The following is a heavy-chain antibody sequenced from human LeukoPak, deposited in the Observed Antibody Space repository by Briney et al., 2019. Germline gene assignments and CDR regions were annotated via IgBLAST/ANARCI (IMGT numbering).Heavy chain of an antibody. V-gene: IGHV3-23*01. CDR3: AKVKALDAVASYFDY. Sequence: GGSLRLSSAASGFVFSTYAMGWVRQAPGKGLEWVSAISSSGDNTYYADSVKGQFTISRDNSKNTLDLQMNSLRAEDTAMYHCAKVKALDAVASYFDYWGQGTLVTVSS. D-gene: IGHD1-1*01. CDR2: ISSSGDNT. CDR1: GFVFSTYA. J-gene: IGHJ4*02.